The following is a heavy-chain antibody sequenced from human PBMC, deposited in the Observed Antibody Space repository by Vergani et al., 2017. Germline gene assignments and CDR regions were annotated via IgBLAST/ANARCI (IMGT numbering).Heavy chain of an antibody. D-gene: IGHD3-10*01. V-gene: IGHV1-46*03. CDR3: ARGLGQWFGDGRGAFDS. Sequence: QVQLVQSGAEVKTPGASVKVSCKASGYTFTSYYMHWVRQAPGQGLEWMGIINPSGGSTSDAQKFHGRVTMTRDTSTSTVYMELSSLRSEDTAVYYCARGLGQWFGDGRGAFDSWGQGTMVTVSS. CDR1: GYTFTSYY. CDR2: INPSGGST. J-gene: IGHJ3*02.